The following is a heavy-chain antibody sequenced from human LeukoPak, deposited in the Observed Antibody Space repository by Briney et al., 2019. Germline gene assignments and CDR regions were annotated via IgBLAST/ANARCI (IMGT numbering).Heavy chain of an antibody. D-gene: IGHD2-2*01. V-gene: IGHV4-61*02. J-gene: IGHJ5*02. CDR3: ARTVGGTRSNWFDP. CDR2: IYTSGST. Sequence: SETLSLTCTVSGGSISSGSYYWSWIRQPAGKGLEGIGRIYTSGSTNYNPSLKSRVTISVDTSKNQFSLKLSSVTAADTAVYYCARTVGGTRSNWFDPWGQGTLVTVSS. CDR1: GGSISSGSYY.